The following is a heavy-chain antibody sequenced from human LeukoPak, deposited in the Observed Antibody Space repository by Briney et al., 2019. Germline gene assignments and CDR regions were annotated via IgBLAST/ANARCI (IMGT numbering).Heavy chain of an antibody. D-gene: IGHD6-6*01. CDR2: IYYSGST. J-gene: IGHJ4*02. CDR1: GGSISSSSYY. V-gene: IGHV4-39*01. Sequence: SETLSLTCTVSGGSISSSSYYWGWIRQPPGKGLEWIGSIYYSGSTYYNPSLKSRVTISVDTSKNQFSLKLSSVTAADTAVYYCARIEYSSTGGFDYWGQGTLVTVSS. CDR3: ARIEYSSTGGFDY.